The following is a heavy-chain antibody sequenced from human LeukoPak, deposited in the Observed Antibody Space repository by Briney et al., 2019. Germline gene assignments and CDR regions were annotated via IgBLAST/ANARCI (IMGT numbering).Heavy chain of an antibody. D-gene: IGHD4-23*01. Sequence: SETLSLTCTVSGGSISGYYWGWIRQPPGKGLEWVGYVYDSGSTNYNPSLRSRVTISVDTSKNQFSLKLSSVTAADTAVYYCARDTLVVTAGGYFDYWGQGTLVTVSS. CDR1: GGSISGYY. CDR2: VYDSGST. V-gene: IGHV4-59*12. J-gene: IGHJ4*02. CDR3: ARDTLVVTAGGYFDY.